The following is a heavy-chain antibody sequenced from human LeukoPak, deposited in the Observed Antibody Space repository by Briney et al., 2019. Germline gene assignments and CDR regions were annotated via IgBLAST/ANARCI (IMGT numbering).Heavy chain of an antibody. V-gene: IGHV4-59*01. CDR1: GGSISSYY. J-gene: IGHJ3*02. D-gene: IGHD1-14*01. CDR3: ARTYKRFAFDI. CDR2: IYYSGST. Sequence: SSETLSLTCTVSGGSISSYYWSWIRQPPGKGLEWIGYIYYSGSTNYNPSLKSRVTISVDTSKNQFSLKLSSVTAADTAVYYCARTYKRFAFDIWGQGTMVTVSS.